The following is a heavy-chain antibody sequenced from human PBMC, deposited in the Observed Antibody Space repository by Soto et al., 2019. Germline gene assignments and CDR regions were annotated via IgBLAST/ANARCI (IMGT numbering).Heavy chain of an antibody. CDR1: GGSISSSSYY. CDR2: IYYSGST. D-gene: IGHD2-2*01. J-gene: IGHJ5*02. CDR3: ARLSSWFDP. V-gene: IGHV4-39*01. Sequence: PSETLSLTCTVSGGSISSSSYYWGWIRQPPGKGLEWIGIIYYSGSTYYNPSLKSRVTISVDTSKNQFSLKLSFVTAADTAVYYCARLSSWFDPWGQGTLVTVSS.